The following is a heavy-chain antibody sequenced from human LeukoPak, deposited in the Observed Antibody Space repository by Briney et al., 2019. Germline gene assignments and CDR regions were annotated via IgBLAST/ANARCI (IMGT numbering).Heavy chain of an antibody. CDR2: ISAYSGNT. V-gene: IGHV1-18*01. J-gene: IGHJ3*02. CDR3: ARDFLSYDGSENHFEDTFDI. Sequence: GASVKVSCKPSGYTFTSYGISWVRQAPGQGLEWMGWISAYSGNTNYAQILQGRVTMTTDTSTSTAYMELRSLRSDDTAVYYCARDFLSYDGSENHFEDTFDIWGQGTMVIVSS. CDR1: GYTFTSYG. D-gene: IGHD3-22*01.